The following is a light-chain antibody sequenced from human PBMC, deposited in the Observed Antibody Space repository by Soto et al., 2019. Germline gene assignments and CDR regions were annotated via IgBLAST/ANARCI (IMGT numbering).Light chain of an antibody. CDR2: AAS. J-gene: IGKJ2*01. V-gene: IGKV3-15*01. Sequence: EIVMTQSPATLSVSPGETVTLSCRASQSVSSNLAWYQQKPGQAPRLLIYAASTRATGIPARLSGSGSGTEFNLAISSLQSEDFAIYYCQQYNNWPPTFTFGQGTKLEIK. CDR1: QSVSSN. CDR3: QQYNNWPPTFT.